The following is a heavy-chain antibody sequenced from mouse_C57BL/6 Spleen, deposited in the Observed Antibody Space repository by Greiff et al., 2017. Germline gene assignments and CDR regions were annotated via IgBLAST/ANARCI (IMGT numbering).Heavy chain of an antibody. J-gene: IGHJ3*01. Sequence: EVKLMESGGGLVKPGGSLKLSCAASGFTFSDYGMHWVRQAPEKGLEWVAYISSGSSTIYYADTVKGRFTISRDNAKNTLFLQMTSLRSEDTAMYYCARDLLLRGGLAYWGQVTLVTVSA. CDR2: ISSGSSTI. CDR3: ARDLLLRGGLAY. V-gene: IGHV5-17*01. CDR1: GFTFSDYG. D-gene: IGHD1-1*01.